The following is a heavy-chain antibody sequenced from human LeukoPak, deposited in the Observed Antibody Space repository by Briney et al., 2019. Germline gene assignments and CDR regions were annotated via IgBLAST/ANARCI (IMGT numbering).Heavy chain of an antibody. J-gene: IGHJ3*02. CDR2: IRSKAYGGTT. V-gene: IGHV3-49*04. Sequence: GALRLSCTASGFTFGDYAMSWVRQAPGKGLEWVGFIRSKAYGGTTEYAASVKGRFTISRDDFKSIAYLQMNSLKTEDTAVYYCTRIVGATIAGAFDIWGQGTMVTVSS. CDR3: TRIVGATIAGAFDI. D-gene: IGHD1-26*01. CDR1: GFTFGDYA.